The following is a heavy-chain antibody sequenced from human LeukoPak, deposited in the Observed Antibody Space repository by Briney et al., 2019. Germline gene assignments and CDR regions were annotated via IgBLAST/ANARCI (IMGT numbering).Heavy chain of an antibody. V-gene: IGHV4-4*09. CDR3: ARANYDFWSGYYPHYFDY. CDR2: IYTSGST. CDR1: GGSISSYY. J-gene: IGHJ4*02. D-gene: IGHD3-3*01. Sequence: SETLSLTCTVSGGSISSYYWSWIRQPPGKGLEWIGYIYTSGSTNYNPSLKSRVTISVDTSKNQFSLKLSSVTAADTAMYYCARANYDFWSGYYPHYFDYWGQGTLVTVSS.